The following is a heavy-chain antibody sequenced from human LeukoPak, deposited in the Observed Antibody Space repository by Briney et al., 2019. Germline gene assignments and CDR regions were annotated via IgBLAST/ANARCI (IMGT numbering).Heavy chain of an antibody. CDR2: ISAYNGNT. CDR3: ARCSPGDSSNFYAVLQY. V-gene: IGHV1-18*01. Sequence: ASVKVSCKTSGYTFTSYGISWVRQAPGQGLEWMGWISAYNGNTNYAQKVQGRITMTTDTSTNTAYLEISSLTSDDTAVYYCARCSPGDSSNFYAVLQYWGQGTQVTVST. D-gene: IGHD3-22*01. CDR1: GYTFTSYG. J-gene: IGHJ4*02.